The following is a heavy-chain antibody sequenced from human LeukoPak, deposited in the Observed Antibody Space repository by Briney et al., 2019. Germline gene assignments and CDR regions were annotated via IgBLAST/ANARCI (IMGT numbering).Heavy chain of an antibody. CDR2: MYTSGET. V-gene: IGHV4-4*07. CDR1: GSSISNYY. Sequence: SETLSLTCTVSGSSISNYYWTWIRQPAGKGLEWIGRMYTSGETNYNPTLKSRITISLDTSKNQFSLRLSSVTAADTAVYYCAAGSQSTALIKWGQGTLVTVSS. CDR3: AAGSQSTALIK. J-gene: IGHJ4*02. D-gene: IGHD5-18*01.